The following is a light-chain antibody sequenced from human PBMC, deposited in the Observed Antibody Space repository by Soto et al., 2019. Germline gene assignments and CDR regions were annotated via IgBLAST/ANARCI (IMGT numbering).Light chain of an antibody. CDR3: QQSYGTPLT. CDR2: AAS. J-gene: IGKJ4*01. Sequence: DIEMTQSPSSLSASVGDRVTITCRASQSISSYLNWYQQKPGKVPKLLIYAASSLQSVVPPRFSGSGSGTDFTLTISSLQPEDFATYYCQQSYGTPLTFGGGTKVEIK. CDR1: QSISSY. V-gene: IGKV1-39*01.